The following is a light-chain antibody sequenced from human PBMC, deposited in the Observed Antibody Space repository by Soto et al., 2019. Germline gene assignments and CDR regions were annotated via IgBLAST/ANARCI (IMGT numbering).Light chain of an antibody. V-gene: IGKV3-20*01. CDR3: QQYGTSPIT. Sequence: EIVLTQSPGTLSLAPGERATLSFRASQSVSSRLAWYQQKPGQAPRLLISGAYRRATGIPDRFSGSGSATDFTLTISRLEPEDFVLYYCQQYGTSPITFGLGTRLEIK. J-gene: IGKJ5*01. CDR1: QSVSSR. CDR2: GAY.